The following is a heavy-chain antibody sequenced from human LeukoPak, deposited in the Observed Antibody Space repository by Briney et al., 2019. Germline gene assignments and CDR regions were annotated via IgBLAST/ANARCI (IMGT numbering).Heavy chain of an antibody. CDR3: AREHQLASFDY. CDR1: GGSFSGYY. J-gene: IGHJ4*02. Sequence: SETLSLTCAVYGGSFSGYYWSWIRQPPGKGLEWIGEINHSGSTNYNPSLKSRVTISVDTSKNQFSLKLGSVTAADTAVYYCAREHQLASFDYWGQGTLVTVSS. CDR2: INHSGST. D-gene: IGHD2-21*01. V-gene: IGHV4-34*01.